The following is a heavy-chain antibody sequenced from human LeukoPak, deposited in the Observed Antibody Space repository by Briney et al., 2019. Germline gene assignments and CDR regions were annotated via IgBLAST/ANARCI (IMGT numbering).Heavy chain of an antibody. J-gene: IGHJ4*02. CDR3: ARAPVLPYYFDY. CDR2: INPNSGGT. CDR1: GYTFTGYY. V-gene: IGHV1-2*02. Sequence: ASVTVSCKASGYTFTGYYMHWVRQAPGQGLEWMGWINPNSGGTNYAQKFQGRVTMTRDTSISTAYMELSRLRSDDTAVYYCARAPVLPYYFDYWGQGTLVTVSS. D-gene: IGHD3-10*01.